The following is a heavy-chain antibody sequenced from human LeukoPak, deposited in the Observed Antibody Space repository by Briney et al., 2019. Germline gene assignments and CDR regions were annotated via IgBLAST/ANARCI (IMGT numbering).Heavy chain of an antibody. CDR1: GFTFSSYS. CDR3: AREYSSSWYEGTFDY. D-gene: IGHD6-13*01. V-gene: IGHV3-48*02. CDR2: ISSSSSTI. J-gene: IGHJ4*02. Sequence: PGGSLRFSCAASGFTFSSYSINWVRQAPGKGLEWVSYISSSSSTIYYADSVKGRFTISRDNAKNSLYLQMNSLRDEDTAVYYCAREYSSSWYEGTFDYWGQGTLVTVSS.